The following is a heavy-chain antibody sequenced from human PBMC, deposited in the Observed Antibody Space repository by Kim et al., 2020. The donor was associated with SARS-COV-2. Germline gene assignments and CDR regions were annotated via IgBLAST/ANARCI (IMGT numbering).Heavy chain of an antibody. CDR3: AKEGGGYYYYMDV. J-gene: IGHJ6*03. D-gene: IGHD3-16*01. V-gene: IGHV3-9*01. Sequence: GGSLRLSCAASGFTFDDYAMHWVRQAPGKGLEWVSGISWNSGSIGYADSVKGRFTISRDNAKNSLYLQMNSLRAEDTALYYCAKEGGGYYYYMDVWGKGTTVTVSS. CDR1: GFTFDDYA. CDR2: ISWNSGSI.